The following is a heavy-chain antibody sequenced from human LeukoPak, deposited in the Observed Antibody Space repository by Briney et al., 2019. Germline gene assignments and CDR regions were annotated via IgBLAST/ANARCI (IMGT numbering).Heavy chain of an antibody. V-gene: IGHV3-11*06. CDR3: ARGYDYDSSGYYYY. J-gene: IGHJ4*02. Sequence: PGGSLRLSCAASGVTFSDYYMSWIRQAPGKGLEWVSYISSGSGYISYADSVKGRFTISRDNIKNSLYLQMNSLRAEDTAVYYCARGYDYDSSGYYYYWGQGTLVTVSS. CDR2: ISSGSGYI. D-gene: IGHD3-22*01. CDR1: GVTFSDYY.